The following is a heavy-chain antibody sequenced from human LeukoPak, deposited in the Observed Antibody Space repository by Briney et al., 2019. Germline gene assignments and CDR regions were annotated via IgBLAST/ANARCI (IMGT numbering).Heavy chain of an antibody. J-gene: IGHJ4*02. CDR1: GFTFSSYA. Sequence: GGSLRLSCAASGFTFSSYAMSWVRPAPGKGLEWVSAISDSGVSTYYADSVKGRFTISRDNSKNTLYLQMNSLRAEDTAVYYCAKSGYDFWSGYYGTLFDYWGQGTLVTVSS. D-gene: IGHD3-3*01. CDR3: AKSGYDFWSGYYGTLFDY. V-gene: IGHV3-23*01. CDR2: ISDSGVST.